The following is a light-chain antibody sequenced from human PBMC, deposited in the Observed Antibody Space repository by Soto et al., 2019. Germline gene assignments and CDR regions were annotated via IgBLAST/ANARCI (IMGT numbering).Light chain of an antibody. Sequence: DIQMTQSPSSLSASVGDRVTITCRASQNIIFYLNWYQQKIGKTPKLLIYAASNLQSGVPSRFSVSGSVTDFTLAISKLQPEGFVNYLCEHNYTTPVCSFRQGTKLEIK. CDR3: EHNYTTPVCS. V-gene: IGKV1-39*01. J-gene: IGKJ2*02. CDR2: AAS. CDR1: QNIIFY.